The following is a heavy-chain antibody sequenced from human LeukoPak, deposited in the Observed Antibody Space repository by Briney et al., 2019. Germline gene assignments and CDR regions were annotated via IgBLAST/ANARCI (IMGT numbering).Heavy chain of an antibody. D-gene: IGHD5-12*01. CDR1: GFTFDDYA. CDR2: ISWNSGSI. Sequence: PGGSLRLSCAASGFTFDDYAMHWVRQAPGKGLEWVSGISWNSGSIGYADSVKGRFTISRDNSKNTLYLQMNSLRAEDTAVYYCAKGSGYDTDFDFWGQGTLVSVSS. V-gene: IGHV3-9*01. CDR3: AKGSGYDTDFDF. J-gene: IGHJ4*02.